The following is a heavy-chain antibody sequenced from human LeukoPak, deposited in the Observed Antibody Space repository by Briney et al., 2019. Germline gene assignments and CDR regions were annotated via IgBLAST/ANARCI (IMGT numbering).Heavy chain of an antibody. CDR3: ARQGDYYDSSGYYSHYFDY. CDR2: ISSSSSYI. Sequence: PGGSLRLSCAASGFTFSSYSMNWVRQAPGKGLEWVSPISSSSSYIYYADSVKGRFAISRDNAKNSLYLQMNSLRAEDTAVYYCARQGDYYDSSGYYSHYFDYWGQGTLVTVST. CDR1: GFTFSSYS. V-gene: IGHV3-21*01. J-gene: IGHJ4*02. D-gene: IGHD3-22*01.